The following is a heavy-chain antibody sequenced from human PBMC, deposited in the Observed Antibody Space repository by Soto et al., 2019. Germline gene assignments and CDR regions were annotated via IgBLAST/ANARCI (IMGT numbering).Heavy chain of an antibody. Sequence: VQLVESGGGLVRPGGSLRLSCAASGFTFSGAWMSWVRQPPGKGLEWVGRVKSKADGGTTDYAAPGKGTFSISRHDSKNTLFLQLDSLKTEDTAVYYCVREGPSGIDYWGRGTLVTVSS. J-gene: IGHJ4*02. CDR1: GFTFSGAW. CDR3: VREGPSGIDY. V-gene: IGHV3-15*01. CDR2: VKSKADGGTT.